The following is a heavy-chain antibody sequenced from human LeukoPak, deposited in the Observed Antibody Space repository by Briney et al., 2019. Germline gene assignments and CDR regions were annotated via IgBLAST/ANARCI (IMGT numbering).Heavy chain of an antibody. V-gene: IGHV3-15*01. CDR2: IKSKTDGGTA. Sequence: GGSLRLSCAASGFTFSNAWMSWVRRASGKGLEWVGRIKSKTDGGTADYAAPVKGRFTISRDDSKNTLYLQMNSLKTEDTAVYYCTTSPLVVVAATYYGSYWGQGTLVTVSS. CDR3: TTSPLVVVAATYYGSY. D-gene: IGHD2-15*01. J-gene: IGHJ4*02. CDR1: GFTFSNAW.